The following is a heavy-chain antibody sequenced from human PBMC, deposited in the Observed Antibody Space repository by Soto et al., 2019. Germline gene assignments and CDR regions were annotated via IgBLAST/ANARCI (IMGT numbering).Heavy chain of an antibody. Sequence: QVQLVQSGAEVKKPGSSVKVSCKASGGTFSSYAISWVRQAPGQGREWMGGLIPIFGTANYAQKFQGRVTITADESTSTAYMELSSLRSEDTAVYYCARDGRTDPRGCMDVWGQGTTVTVSS. CDR3: ARDGRTDPRGCMDV. V-gene: IGHV1-69*01. CDR2: LIPIFGTA. CDR1: GGTFSSYA. J-gene: IGHJ6*02.